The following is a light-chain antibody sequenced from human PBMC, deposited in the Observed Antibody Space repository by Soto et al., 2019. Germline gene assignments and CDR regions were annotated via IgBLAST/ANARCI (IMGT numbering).Light chain of an antibody. CDR1: QIVSSSY. CDR3: QQYDPTPAT. J-gene: IGKJ3*01. CDR2: GAS. V-gene: IGKV3-20*01. Sequence: EIVLTQSPGALSLSPGERATLSCRASQIVSSSYLAWYQQTPGQPPRLLIYGASSRATGLPDRFSGSGSGTDFTLTISRLEPEDFAVYFCQQYDPTPATFGPGTKVDIK.